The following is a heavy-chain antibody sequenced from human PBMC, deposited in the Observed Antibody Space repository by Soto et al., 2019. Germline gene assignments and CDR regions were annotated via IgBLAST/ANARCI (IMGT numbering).Heavy chain of an antibody. CDR2: ISNSGRNT. J-gene: IGHJ6*02. V-gene: IGHV3-23*01. CDR1: GFTLTNYP. D-gene: IGHD5-12*01. CDR3: ARVLYSCSLYYAMDV. Sequence: EVQLLESGGGLVQPGGSLRLSCTASGFTLTNYPMRWVRQAPGKGLEWVSSISNSGRNTYYADSVKGRFTISRDNSRNTVFLQMNSLRAEDTALYYCARVLYSCSLYYAMDVWGQGTTVTVSS.